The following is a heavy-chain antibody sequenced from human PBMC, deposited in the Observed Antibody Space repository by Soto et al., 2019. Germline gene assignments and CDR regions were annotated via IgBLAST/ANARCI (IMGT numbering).Heavy chain of an antibody. CDR2: IYYSGST. CDR3: AREYYYDSSGYYYHY. J-gene: IGHJ4*02. Sequence: SETLSLTCTVSGGSISSGDYYWSWIRQPPGKGLEWIGYIYYSGSTYYNPSLKSRVTISVDTSKNQFSLKLSSVTAADTAVYYCAREYYYDSSGYYYHYWGQGTLVTVSS. D-gene: IGHD3-22*01. CDR1: GGSISSGDYY. V-gene: IGHV4-30-4*01.